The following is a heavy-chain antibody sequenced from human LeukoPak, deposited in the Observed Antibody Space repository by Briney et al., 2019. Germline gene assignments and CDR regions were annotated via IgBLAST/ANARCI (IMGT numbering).Heavy chain of an antibody. D-gene: IGHD2-2*01. V-gene: IGHV4-34*01. CDR2: INHSGST. CDR1: GGSFSGYY. J-gene: IGHJ4*02. CDR3: ARGRYCSSTSCFKYYFDY. Sequence: SETLSLTCAVCGGSFSGYYWSWIRQPPGKGLEWIGEINHSGSTNYNPSLKGRVTISVDTSKNQFSLKLSSVTAADTAVYYCARGRYCSSTSCFKYYFDYWGQGTLVTVSS.